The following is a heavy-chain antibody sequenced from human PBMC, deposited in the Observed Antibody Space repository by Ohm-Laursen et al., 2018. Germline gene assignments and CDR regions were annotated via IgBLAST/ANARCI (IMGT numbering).Heavy chain of an antibody. Sequence: LSLTCAASGFTFSRNAMSWVRQAPGKGLEWVSAISGSGGNTYYADSVKGRFTISRDNSKNTLYLQMNSLRAEDTAVYYCASLPVGDSSGYYYVPWWGQGTLVTVSS. D-gene: IGHD3-22*01. J-gene: IGHJ4*02. CDR1: GFTFSRNA. V-gene: IGHV3-23*01. CDR3: ASLPVGDSSGYYYVPW. CDR2: ISGSGGNT.